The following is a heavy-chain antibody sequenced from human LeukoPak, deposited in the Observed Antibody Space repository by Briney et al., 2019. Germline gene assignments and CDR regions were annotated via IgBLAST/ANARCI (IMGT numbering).Heavy chain of an antibody. CDR1: GGSISGYY. CDR2: IHDSGHT. Sequence: PSETLSLTCTVSGGSISGYYWSWIRQPPGKGLEWIGYIHDSGHTSYNPSLKGRVTISIDTSKNQFSLKLRSVTAADTAVYYCARALYDFWSGYDYWGQGTLVTVSS. V-gene: IGHV4-59*01. D-gene: IGHD3-3*01. J-gene: IGHJ4*02. CDR3: ARALYDFWSGYDY.